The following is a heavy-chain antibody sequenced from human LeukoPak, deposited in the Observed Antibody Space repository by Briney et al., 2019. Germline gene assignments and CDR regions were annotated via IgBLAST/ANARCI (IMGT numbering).Heavy chain of an antibody. CDR3: AKGLGSGYYYVILD. CDR1: GVTFSSYA. D-gene: IGHD3-22*01. V-gene: IGHV3-23*01. Sequence: GGSLRLSCAASGVTFSSYAMSWVRQAPGKGLEWVPAISGSGGSTYYADSVKGRFTISRDNSKNTLYLQMNSLRAEDTAVYYCAKGLGSGYYYVILDWGQGTLVTVSS. CDR2: ISGSGGST. J-gene: IGHJ1*01.